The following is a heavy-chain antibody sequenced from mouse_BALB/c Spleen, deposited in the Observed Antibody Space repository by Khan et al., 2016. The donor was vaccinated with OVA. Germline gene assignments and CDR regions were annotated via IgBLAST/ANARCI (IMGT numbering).Heavy chain of an antibody. V-gene: IGHV3-2*02. CDR3: ARTAMIKY. D-gene: IGHD1-2*01. CDR2: ISYSGST. Sequence: VQLKESGPGLVKPSQSLSLTCTVTGYSITSGYGWNWIRQFPGNKLEWMGNISYSGSTNYNPSLKSRISITRDTSKNQFFLQLNSVTTEDIATYYCARTAMIKYWGQGTTLTVSS. J-gene: IGHJ2*01. CDR1: GYSITSGYG.